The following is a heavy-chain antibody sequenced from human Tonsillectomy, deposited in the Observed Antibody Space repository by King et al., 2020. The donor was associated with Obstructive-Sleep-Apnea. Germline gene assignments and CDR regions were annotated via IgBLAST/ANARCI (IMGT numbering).Heavy chain of an antibody. CDR1: GVSIRGYY. Sequence: VQLQESGPGLVKPSETLSLTCTVSGVSIRGYYWSWIRQPPGKGLEWIGYIYYTGSTKYNPSLRSRVTISIDTSKNQFSLMLSSVTAADTAIYYCASTGILTGYWFCFDQWGQGTLVPVSS. J-gene: IGHJ4*02. V-gene: IGHV4-59*01. CDR3: ASTGILTGYWFCFDQ. CDR2: IYYTGST. D-gene: IGHD3-9*01.